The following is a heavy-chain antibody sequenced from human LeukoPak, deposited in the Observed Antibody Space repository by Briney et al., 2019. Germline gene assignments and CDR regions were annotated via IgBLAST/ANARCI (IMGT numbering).Heavy chain of an antibody. CDR1: GFTFITYN. V-gene: IGHV1-18*01. Sequence: GGSLRLSCAASGFTFITYNMNSVRQAPGQGLEWMGWISAHNGNTNYAQNLQGRVSMTTDSSTSTAYMELRSLRADDTAVYYCARGMGTTTFADFDYWGQGTLVTVSP. J-gene: IGHJ4*02. D-gene: IGHD1/OR15-1a*01. CDR3: ARGMGTTTFADFDY. CDR2: ISAHNGNT.